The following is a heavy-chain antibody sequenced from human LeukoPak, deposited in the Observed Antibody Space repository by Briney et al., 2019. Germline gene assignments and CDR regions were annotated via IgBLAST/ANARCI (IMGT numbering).Heavy chain of an antibody. J-gene: IGHJ4*02. V-gene: IGHV1-3*01. CDR2: INAGNGNT. Sequence: ASVKVSCKASGYTFTSYAIHWVRQAPGQRLEWMGWINAGNGNTKYSQKFQGRVTITRDTSASTAYMELSSLRSGDTAVYYCARARWLPTYYFNYWGQGTLVTVSS. D-gene: IGHD4-23*01. CDR1: GYTFTSYA. CDR3: ARARWLPTYYFNY.